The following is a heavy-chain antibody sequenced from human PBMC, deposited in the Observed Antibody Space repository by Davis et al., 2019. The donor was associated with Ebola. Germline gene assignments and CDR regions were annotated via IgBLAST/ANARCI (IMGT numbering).Heavy chain of an antibody. D-gene: IGHD6-6*01. V-gene: IGHV1-18*04. CDR2: ISTYNGNT. J-gene: IGHJ6*02. CDR3: ARDQYSSQGLGYYYYGMDV. Sequence: AASVKVSCKASGYTFTSYGISWVRQAPGQGLEWMGWISTYNGNTKYAQTLQGRFTMTTDTSTSIAYMELRSLRSDDTAVYYCARDQYSSQGLGYYYYGMDVWGQGTTVTVSS. CDR1: GYTFTSYG.